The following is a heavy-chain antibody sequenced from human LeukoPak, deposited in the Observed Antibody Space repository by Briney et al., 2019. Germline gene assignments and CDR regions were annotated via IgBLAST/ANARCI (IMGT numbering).Heavy chain of an antibody. CDR1: GGSISSGDYY. CDR3: AGLIRGQWLVIRY. Sequence: SETLSLTCTVPGGSISSGDYYWSWIRQPPGKGLEWIGYIYYSGSTYYNPSLKSRVTISVDTSKNQFSLKLSSVTAADTAVYYCAGLIRGQWLVIRYWGQGTLVTVSS. J-gene: IGHJ4*02. V-gene: IGHV4-30-4*02. D-gene: IGHD6-19*01. CDR2: IYYSGST.